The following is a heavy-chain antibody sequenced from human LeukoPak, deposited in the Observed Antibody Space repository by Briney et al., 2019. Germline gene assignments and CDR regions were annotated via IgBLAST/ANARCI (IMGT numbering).Heavy chain of an antibody. D-gene: IGHD2-15*01. J-gene: IGHJ5*02. CDR3: AIIPGYCSGGSCYPNRYNWFDP. V-gene: IGHV1-46*01. CDR2: INPSGGST. Sequence: ASVKVSCKASGYTFTSYDINWVRQAPGQGLEWMGIINPSGGSTSYAQKFQGRVTMTRDTSTSTVYMELSSLRSEDTAVYYCAIIPGYCSGGSCYPNRYNWFDPWGQGTLVTVSS. CDR1: GYTFTSYD.